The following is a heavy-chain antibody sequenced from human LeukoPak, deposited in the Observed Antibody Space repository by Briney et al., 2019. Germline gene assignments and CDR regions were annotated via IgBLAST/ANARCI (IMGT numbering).Heavy chain of an antibody. J-gene: IGHJ3*02. Sequence: GGSLRLSCAASGFTFSSYWMSWVRQAPGKGLEWVANIKQDGSEKYYVDSVKGRFTISRDNAKNSLYLQMNSLRAEDTAVYYCARVGPLGKSGYGSGIRPSAFDIWGQGTMVTVSS. V-gene: IGHV3-7*01. CDR3: ARVGPLGKSGYGSGIRPSAFDI. D-gene: IGHD3-10*01. CDR1: GFTFSSYW. CDR2: IKQDGSEK.